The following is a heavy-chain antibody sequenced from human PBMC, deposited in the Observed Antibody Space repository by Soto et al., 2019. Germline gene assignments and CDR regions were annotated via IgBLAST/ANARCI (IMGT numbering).Heavy chain of an antibody. V-gene: IGHV3-33*01. Sequence: QVQLVESGGGVVQPGRSLRLSCAASGFTFSSNGMHWVRQAPGKGLEWVAVIWYDGSNKYSADSVKGRFTISRDKSKNTLYLQMKSLRADETAVYYCARDPADINYGYYYMVVWGIGTTVTVSS. CDR1: GFTFSSNG. CDR3: ARDPADINYGYYYMVV. D-gene: IGHD4-4*01. CDR2: IWYDGSNK. J-gene: IGHJ6*03.